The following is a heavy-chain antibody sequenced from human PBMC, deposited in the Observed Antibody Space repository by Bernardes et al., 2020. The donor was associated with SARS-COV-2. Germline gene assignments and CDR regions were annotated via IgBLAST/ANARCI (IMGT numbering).Heavy chain of an antibody. CDR1: GFTFDDYA. J-gene: IGHJ4*02. Sequence: GGSLRLSCAASGFTFDDYAMHWVRQAPGKGLEWVSGISWNSGSIGYADSVKGRFTISRDNAKNSLYLQMNSLRAEDTALYYCAKVGWVSGWDHFDYWGQGTLVTVSS. D-gene: IGHD6-19*01. V-gene: IGHV3-9*01. CDR3: AKVGWVSGWDHFDY. CDR2: ISWNSGSI.